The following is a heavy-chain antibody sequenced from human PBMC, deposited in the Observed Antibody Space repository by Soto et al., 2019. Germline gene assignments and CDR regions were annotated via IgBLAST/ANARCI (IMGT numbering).Heavy chain of an antibody. Sequence: SGPTLVNPTRALTLTCTFSRFSLSTGAMRVSWVRQRQGKALECLARIDWDDDKFYNTSLQTRLTISKDTSKHQMVLTMTNMEPVDTDTYYWARSRGYSYGSTAFDIWGQGTMVTVSS. CDR1: RFSLSTGAMR. CDR2: IDWDDDK. CDR3: ARSRGYSYGSTAFDI. J-gene: IGHJ3*02. D-gene: IGHD5-18*01. V-gene: IGHV2-70*04.